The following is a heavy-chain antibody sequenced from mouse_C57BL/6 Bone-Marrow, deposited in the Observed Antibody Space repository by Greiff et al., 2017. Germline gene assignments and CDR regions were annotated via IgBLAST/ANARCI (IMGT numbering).Heavy chain of an antibody. CDR2: IDPSDSYT. Sequence: VQLQQSGAELVRPGTSVKLSCKASGYTFTSYWMHWVKQRPGQGLEWIGVIDPSDSYTNYNQKFKGKATLTVDTSSSTAYMQLSSLTSEDSAVYYCARWDPYYFDYWGQGTTLTVSS. D-gene: IGHD4-1*01. CDR1: GYTFTSYW. V-gene: IGHV1-59*01. CDR3: ARWDPYYFDY. J-gene: IGHJ2*01.